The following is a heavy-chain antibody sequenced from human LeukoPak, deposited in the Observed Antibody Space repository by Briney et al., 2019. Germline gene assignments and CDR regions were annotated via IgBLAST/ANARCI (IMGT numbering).Heavy chain of an antibody. CDR3: ARDASALH. D-gene: IGHD3-3*01. J-gene: IGHJ4*02. CDR2: IKQDGSEK. CDR1: GFTVSSNY. V-gene: IGHV3-7*01. Sequence: PGGSLRLSCAASGFTVSSNYMSWVRQVPGKGLEWVATIKQDGSEKYYVDSVKGRFTISRDNAKSSLSLQMNSLRVDDTAVYCARDASALHWGQGARVTVSS.